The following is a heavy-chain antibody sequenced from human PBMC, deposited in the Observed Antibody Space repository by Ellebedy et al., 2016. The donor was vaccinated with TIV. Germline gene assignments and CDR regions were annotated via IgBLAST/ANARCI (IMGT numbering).Heavy chain of an antibody. CDR3: AGTRYNWFDP. Sequence: SETLSLTCTVSGYSVSSTYYWGWIRQPPGKGLEWIGSIYHSGSTYYNPSLEPRVTISVDTSKNQFTLKVTSVTAADTAVYYCAGTRYNWFDPWGQGTLVTVSS. V-gene: IGHV4-38-2*02. CDR1: GYSVSSTYY. J-gene: IGHJ5*02. CDR2: IYHSGST.